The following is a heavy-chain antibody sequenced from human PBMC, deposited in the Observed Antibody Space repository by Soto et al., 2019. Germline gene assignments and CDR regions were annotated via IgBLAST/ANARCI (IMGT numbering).Heavy chain of an antibody. CDR2: IYWDDDK. J-gene: IGHJ4*02. CDR1: GFSLSTSGVG. Sequence: QITLKESGPTLVKPTQTLTLTCTFSGFSLSTSGVGVGWIRQPPGKALEWLALIYWDDDKRYSPSPKRRLTITKDTSKNQVVLTMTNMDPVDTATYYCAHTQKASIAAPTASYYFDYWGQGTLVTVSS. D-gene: IGHD6-6*01. CDR3: AHTQKASIAAPTASYYFDY. V-gene: IGHV2-5*02.